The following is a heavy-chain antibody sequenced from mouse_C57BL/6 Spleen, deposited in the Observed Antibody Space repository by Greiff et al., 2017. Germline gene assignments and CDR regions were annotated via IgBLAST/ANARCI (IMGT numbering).Heavy chain of an antibody. CDR1: GYTFTSYT. Sequence: VKLQESGAELARPGASVKMSCKASGYTFTSYTMHWVKQRPGQGLEWIGYINPSSGYTKYNQKFKDKATLTADKSSSTAYMQLSSLTSEDSAVYYCARSGYYDYDEDAMDYWGQGTSVTVSS. V-gene: IGHV1-4*01. J-gene: IGHJ4*01. D-gene: IGHD2-4*01. CDR2: INPSSGYT. CDR3: ARSGYYDYDEDAMDY.